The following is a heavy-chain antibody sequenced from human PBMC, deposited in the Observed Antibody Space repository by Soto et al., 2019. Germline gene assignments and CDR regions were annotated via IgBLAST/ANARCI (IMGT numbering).Heavy chain of an antibody. D-gene: IGHD3-10*01. CDR1: GGSFSGYY. CDR3: ARAPIYYGSGSYYSKPYYYYGMDV. J-gene: IGHJ6*02. V-gene: IGHV4-34*01. Sequence: SETLSLTCAVYGGSFSGYYWSWIRQPPGKGLEWIGEINHSGSTNYNPSLKSRVTISVDTSKNQFSLKLSSVTAADTAVYYCARAPIYYGSGSYYSKPYYYYGMDVWGQGTTVTVSS. CDR2: INHSGST.